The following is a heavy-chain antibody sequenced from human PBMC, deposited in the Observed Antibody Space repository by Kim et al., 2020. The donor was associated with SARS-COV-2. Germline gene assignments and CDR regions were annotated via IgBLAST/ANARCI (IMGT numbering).Heavy chain of an antibody. CDR1: GYTLTELS. D-gene: IGHD3-10*01. Sequence: ASVKVSCKVSGYTLTELSMHWVRQAPGKGLEWMGGFDPEDGETIYAQKFQGRVTMTEDTSTDTAYMELSSLRSEDTAVYYCATSRTGSGSYYTTKYNWFDPWGQGTLVTVSS. J-gene: IGHJ5*02. CDR2: FDPEDGET. CDR3: ATSRTGSGSYYTTKYNWFDP. V-gene: IGHV1-24*01.